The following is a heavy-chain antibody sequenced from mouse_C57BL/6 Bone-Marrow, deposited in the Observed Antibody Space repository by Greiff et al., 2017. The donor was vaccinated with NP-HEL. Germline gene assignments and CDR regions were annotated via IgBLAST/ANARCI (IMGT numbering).Heavy chain of an antibody. CDR3: ARGGAMITTGYFDV. Sequence: EVQRVESGGGLVKPGGSLKLSCAASGFTFSSYAMSWVRQTPEKRLEWVATISDGGSYTYYPDNVKGRFTISRDNAKNNLYLQMSHLKSEDTAMYYCARGGAMITTGYFDVWGTGTTVTVSS. J-gene: IGHJ1*03. CDR2: ISDGGSYT. D-gene: IGHD2-4*01. V-gene: IGHV5-4*01. CDR1: GFTFSSYA.